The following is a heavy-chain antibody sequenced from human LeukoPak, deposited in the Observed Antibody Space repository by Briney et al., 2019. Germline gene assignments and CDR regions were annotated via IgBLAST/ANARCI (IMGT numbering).Heavy chain of an antibody. Sequence: APVKVSCKASGYTFTSYGISWVRQAPGQGLEWMGWISAYNGNTNYAQKLQGRVTMTTDTSTSTAYMELRSLRSDDTAVYYCARERLTYYYGSGSSYWGQGTLVTVSS. V-gene: IGHV1-18*01. D-gene: IGHD3-10*01. CDR2: ISAYNGNT. J-gene: IGHJ4*02. CDR1: GYTFTSYG. CDR3: ARERLTYYYGSGSSY.